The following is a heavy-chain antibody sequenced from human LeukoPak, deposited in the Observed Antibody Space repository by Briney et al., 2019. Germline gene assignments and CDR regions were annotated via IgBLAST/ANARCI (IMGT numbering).Heavy chain of an antibody. D-gene: IGHD4-17*01. CDR1: GITFSTYA. Sequence: PGGSLRLSCAASGITFSTYAMTWVRQAPGKGLEWVSSIRGRGGGTDYADSVKGRFTISRDNSRDTLFLQMNSLRAEDTALYYCTRDPNGDYVGAFDMWGPGTMVTVSS. V-gene: IGHV3-23*01. CDR2: IRGRGGGT. J-gene: IGHJ3*02. CDR3: TRDPNGDYVGAFDM.